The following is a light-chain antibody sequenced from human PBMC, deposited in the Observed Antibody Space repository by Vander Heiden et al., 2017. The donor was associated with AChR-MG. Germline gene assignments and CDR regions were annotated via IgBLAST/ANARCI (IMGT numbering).Light chain of an antibody. V-gene: IGLV1-44*01. CDR1: SSNIGSNT. CDR3: AAWDDSLNGFYV. Sequence: QSVLTQPPSASGTPGQRVTIFCSGSSSNIGSNTVNWYQQPPGTAPKLLIYSNNQRPSGVPDRFSGSKSGTSASLAISGLQSEDEADYYCAAWDDSLNGFYVFGTGTKVTVL. CDR2: SNN. J-gene: IGLJ1*01.